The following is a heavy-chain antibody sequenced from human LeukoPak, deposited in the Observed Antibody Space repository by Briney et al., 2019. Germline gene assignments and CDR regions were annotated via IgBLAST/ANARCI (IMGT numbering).Heavy chain of an antibody. D-gene: IGHD5-12*01. Sequence: ASVKVSCKASGYTFTSYYMHWVRQAPGQGLEWMGWINPNSGGTSYAQKFQGRVTMTRDTSISTAYMELSRLRSDDTAVYYCARGGGYDNHRSTNWFDPWGQGTLVTVSS. CDR2: INPNSGGT. J-gene: IGHJ5*02. V-gene: IGHV1-2*02. CDR3: ARGGGYDNHRSTNWFDP. CDR1: GYTFTSYY.